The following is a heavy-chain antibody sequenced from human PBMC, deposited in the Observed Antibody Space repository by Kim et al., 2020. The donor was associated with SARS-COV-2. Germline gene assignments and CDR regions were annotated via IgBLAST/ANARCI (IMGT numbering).Heavy chain of an antibody. CDR1: GYTLTELS. V-gene: IGHV1-24*01. CDR2: FDPEDGET. Sequence: ASVKVSCKVSGYTLTELSMHWVRQAPGKGLEWMGGFDPEDGETIYAQKFQGRVTMTEDTSTDTAYMELSSLRSEDTAVYYCATGFTRDSTLGYWGQGTLVTVSS. D-gene: IGHD6-13*01. CDR3: ATGFTRDSTLGY. J-gene: IGHJ4*02.